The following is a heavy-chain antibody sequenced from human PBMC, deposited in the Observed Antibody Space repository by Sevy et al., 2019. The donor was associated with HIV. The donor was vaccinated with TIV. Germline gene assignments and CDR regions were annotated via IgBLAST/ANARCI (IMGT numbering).Heavy chain of an antibody. D-gene: IGHD1-26*01. V-gene: IGHV4-59*01. CDR3: ARGIVGATTLNWFDP. CDR1: GGSISSYY. J-gene: IGHJ5*02. CDR2: IYYSGST. Sequence: SETLSLTCTVSGGSISSYYWSWIRQPPGKGLEWIGYIYYSGSTNYNPSLKSRVTISVDTSKNRFSLRLSSVTAADTAVYYCARGIVGATTLNWFDPWGQGTLVTVSS.